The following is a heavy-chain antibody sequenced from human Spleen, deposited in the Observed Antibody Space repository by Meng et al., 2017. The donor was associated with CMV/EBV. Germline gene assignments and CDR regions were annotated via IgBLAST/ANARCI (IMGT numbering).Heavy chain of an antibody. CDR1: SFSGYY. CDR3: ARVIGYCSSTSCLRGRFDP. D-gene: IGHD2-2*01. Sequence: SFSGYYWSWIRQPTGKGLEWIGEINHSGSTNYNPSLKSRVTISVDTSKNQFSLKLSSVTAADTAVYYCARVIGYCSSTSCLRGRFDPWGQGTLVTVSS. V-gene: IGHV4-34*01. J-gene: IGHJ5*02. CDR2: INHSGST.